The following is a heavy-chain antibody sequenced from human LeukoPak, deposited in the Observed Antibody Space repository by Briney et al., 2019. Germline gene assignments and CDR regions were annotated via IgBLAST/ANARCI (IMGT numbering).Heavy chain of an antibody. CDR3: ASLVPAAMDVDY. Sequence: SETLSLTCTVSGGSIDSNNAYWAWIRQPPGKGLEWIGSIYYSEFSHDNPSLKSRVSISVDASTNQFSLKLDSVTAADTAVYYCASLVPAAMDVDYWGQGTLVTVSS. CDR2: IYYSEFS. D-gene: IGHD2-2*01. J-gene: IGHJ4*02. V-gene: IGHV4-39*01. CDR1: GGSIDSNNAY.